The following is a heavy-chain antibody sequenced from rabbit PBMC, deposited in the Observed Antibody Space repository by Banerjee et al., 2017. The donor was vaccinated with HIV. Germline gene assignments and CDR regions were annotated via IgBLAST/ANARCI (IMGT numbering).Heavy chain of an antibody. J-gene: IGHJ4*01. V-gene: IGHV1S45*01. CDR3: ARRGSDWGDDL. CDR2: INAGSGGT. CDR1: GFSFSNKYV. Sequence: QEQLEESGGDLVKPEGSLTLTCTASGFSFSNKYVMCWVRQAPGKGLEWIGYINAGSGGTYYASWAKGRFTISKTSSTTVTLQMTSLTAADTATYFCARRGSDWGDDLWGPGTLVTVS. D-gene: IGHD4-1*01.